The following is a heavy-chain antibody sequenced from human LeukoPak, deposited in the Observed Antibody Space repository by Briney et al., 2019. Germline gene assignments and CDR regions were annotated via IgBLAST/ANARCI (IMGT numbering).Heavy chain of an antibody. CDR2: ISATAT. CDR1: GFTFSSYA. J-gene: IGHJ4*02. V-gene: IGHV3-23*01. D-gene: IGHD3-16*02. Sequence: GGSLRLSCVASGFTFSSYAMSWVRQAPGKELEWVSLISATATYYADSVKGRFTISRDISRNTLCLQMNSLRADDTAVYYCAKGQGSGSYPLDYWGQGTLVTVSS. CDR3: AKGQGSGSYPLDY.